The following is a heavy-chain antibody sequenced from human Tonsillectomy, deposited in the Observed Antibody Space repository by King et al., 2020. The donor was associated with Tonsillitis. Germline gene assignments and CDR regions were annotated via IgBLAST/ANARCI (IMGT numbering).Heavy chain of an antibody. J-gene: IGHJ4*02. V-gene: IGHV3-48*03. CDR1: GFTFSSYE. CDR3: AKYFGSGTYLDY. Sequence: QLVQSGGGLVQPGGSLRLSCAASGFTFSSYEMNWVRQAPGKGLEWVSYISGSGSAIYYADSVKGRFSISRDNAKNSLFLQMNSLRAEDTAVYYCAKYFGSGTYLDYWGQGTLVTVSS. D-gene: IGHD3-10*01. CDR2: ISGSGSAI.